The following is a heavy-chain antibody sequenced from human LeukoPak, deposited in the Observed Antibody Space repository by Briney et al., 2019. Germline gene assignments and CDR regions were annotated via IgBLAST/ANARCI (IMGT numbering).Heavy chain of an antibody. CDR1: GGSISSSNW. CDR2: IYHSGST. Sequence: SGTLSLTCAVSGGSISSSNWWSWVRQPPGKGLEWIGEIYHSGSTNYNPSLKSRVTISVDKSKNRFSLKLSSVTAADTAVYYCARVGYDILTGYRHFDYWGQGTLVTVSS. D-gene: IGHD3-9*01. J-gene: IGHJ4*02. CDR3: ARVGYDILTGYRHFDY. V-gene: IGHV4-4*02.